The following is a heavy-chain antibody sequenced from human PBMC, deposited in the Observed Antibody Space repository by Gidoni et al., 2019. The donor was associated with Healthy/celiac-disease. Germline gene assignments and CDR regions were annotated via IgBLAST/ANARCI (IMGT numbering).Heavy chain of an antibody. CDR3: ARDHPYYDFWSGYSGYYFDY. CDR1: GFTFSSYW. V-gene: IGHV3-7*01. Sequence: EVQLVESGGGLVQPGGSLRLSCAASGFTFSSYWMRWVRQAPGKGLEWVANIKQDGSEKYYVDSVKGRFTISRDNAKNSLYLQMNSLRAEDTAVYYCARDHPYYDFWSGYSGYYFDYWGQGTLVTVSS. J-gene: IGHJ4*02. D-gene: IGHD3-3*01. CDR2: IKQDGSEK.